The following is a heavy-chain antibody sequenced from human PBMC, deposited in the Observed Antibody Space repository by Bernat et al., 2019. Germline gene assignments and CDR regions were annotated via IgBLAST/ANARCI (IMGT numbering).Heavy chain of an antibody. D-gene: IGHD2-15*01. CDR2: IYYSGST. J-gene: IGHJ6*03. CDR1: GGSISSYY. Sequence: QVQLQESGPGLVKPSETLSLTCTVSGGSISSYYWSWIRQPPGKGLEWIGYIYYSGSTNYNPSLKSRVTISVDTSKNQFSLKLSSVTAADTAVYYCAGGSCSGGSCYYYYYYMDVWGKGTTVTVSS. CDR3: AGGSCSGGSCYYYYYYMDV. V-gene: IGHV4-59*01.